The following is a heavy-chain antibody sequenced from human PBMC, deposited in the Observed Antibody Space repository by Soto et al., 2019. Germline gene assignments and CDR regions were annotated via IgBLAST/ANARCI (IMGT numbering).Heavy chain of an antibody. CDR1: GDSVSSNSAA. J-gene: IGHJ5*02. D-gene: IGHD2-2*02. CDR3: ARDLPPPLGYCSSTSCDTSGFAP. CDR2: TYYRSKWYN. V-gene: IGHV6-1*01. Sequence: PSQTLSLTCAISGDSVSSNSAAWNWIRQSPSRGLEWLGRTYYRSKWYNDYAVSVKSRITINPDTSKNQFSLQLNSVTPEDTAVYYCARDLPPPLGYCSSTSCDTSGFAPWGQGTLVTVSS.